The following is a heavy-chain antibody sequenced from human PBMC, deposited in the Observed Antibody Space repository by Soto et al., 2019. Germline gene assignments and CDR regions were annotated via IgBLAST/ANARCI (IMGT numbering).Heavy chain of an antibody. V-gene: IGHV4-30-2*01. CDR1: GDSISSGGYS. CDR2: IYQSGST. Sequence: SETLSLTCAVSGDSISSGGYSWNWIRQAPGKGLEWIGYIYQSGSTSYNPSLKSRVTISVDRSKNQFSLKLNSVTAADTAVYYCARDNRSGSYFEYWGQGTPVTVSS. D-gene: IGHD3-3*01. J-gene: IGHJ4*02. CDR3: ARDNRSGSYFEY.